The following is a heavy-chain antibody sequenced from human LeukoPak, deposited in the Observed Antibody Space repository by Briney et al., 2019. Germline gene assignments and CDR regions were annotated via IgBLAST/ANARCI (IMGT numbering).Heavy chain of an antibody. Sequence: ISAYNGNTNYAQKLQGRVTMTTDTSTSTAYMELRSLRSDDTAVYYCARLPGIAAAGYFDYWGQGTLVTVSS. CDR2: ISAYNGNT. D-gene: IGHD6-13*01. CDR3: ARLPGIAAAGYFDY. J-gene: IGHJ4*02. V-gene: IGHV1-18*01.